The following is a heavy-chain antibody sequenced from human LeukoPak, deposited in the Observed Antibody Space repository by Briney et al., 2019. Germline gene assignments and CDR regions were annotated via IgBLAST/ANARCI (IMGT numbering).Heavy chain of an antibody. D-gene: IGHD2-21*01. CDR2: ISWNSGSI. CDR1: GFTFDDYA. Sequence: GGSLRLSCAASGFTFDDYAMHWVRHAPGKGLEWVSGISWNSGSIGYADSVKGRFTISRDNAKNSLYLQMNSLRAEDTAMFYCTRGCSISYWGQGTLVTVSS. V-gene: IGHV3-9*01. CDR3: TRGCSISY. J-gene: IGHJ4*02.